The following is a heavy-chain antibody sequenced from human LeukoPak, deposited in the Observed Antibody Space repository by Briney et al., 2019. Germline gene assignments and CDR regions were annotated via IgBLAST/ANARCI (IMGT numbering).Heavy chain of an antibody. V-gene: IGHV3-23*01. CDR2: ISGGGGGT. J-gene: IGHJ4*02. CDR3: AKLVAVAGHFDY. D-gene: IGHD6-19*01. CDR1: GFTFSSYA. Sequence: GGSLRLSCAASGFTFSSYAMSWVRQAPGKGLEWVSAISGGGGGTYYADSVKGRFTISRDNSKNTLYLQMNSLRAEDTAVYYCAKLVAVAGHFDYWGQGTLVTVSS.